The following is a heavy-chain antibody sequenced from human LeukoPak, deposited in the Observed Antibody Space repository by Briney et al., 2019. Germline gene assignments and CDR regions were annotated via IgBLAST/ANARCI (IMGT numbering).Heavy chain of an antibody. CDR2: ISSGGSPI. CDR1: GFIFSSYE. D-gene: IGHD5-24*01. Sequence: GGSLRLSCAASGFIFSSYEMNWVRQAPGKGLEWVSYISSGGSPIYYADSVKGRFTISRDNAKNSLYLQMNSLRAEDTAVYYCARGVEMATVTAHDAFDIWGHGTMVSV. CDR3: ARGVEMATVTAHDAFDI. V-gene: IGHV3-48*03. J-gene: IGHJ3*02.